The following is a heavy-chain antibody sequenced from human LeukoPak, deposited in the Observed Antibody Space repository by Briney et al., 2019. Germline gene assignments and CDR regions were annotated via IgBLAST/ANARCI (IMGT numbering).Heavy chain of an antibody. CDR2: IYYSGST. CDR3: AREGVTKYYFDY. Sequence: SETLSLTCTVSGGSISSYYWSWIRQPPGEGLEWIEYIYYSGSTDYNPSLKSRVTISVDTSKNQFSLKLSSVTAADTAVYYCAREGVTKYYFDYWGQGTLVTVSS. CDR1: GGSISSYY. V-gene: IGHV4-59*01. D-gene: IGHD4-11*01. J-gene: IGHJ4*02.